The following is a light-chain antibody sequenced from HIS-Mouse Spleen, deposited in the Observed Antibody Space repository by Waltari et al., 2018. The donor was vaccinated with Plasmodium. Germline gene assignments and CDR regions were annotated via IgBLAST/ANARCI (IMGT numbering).Light chain of an antibody. V-gene: IGKV3-11*01. J-gene: IGKJ4*01. Sequence: IVLTQSPATLSLSPGVRSTLSCRASQSVSSDLVWYQQTPGQAPRLLIYDASNRATGSPARFSGSGSETDFTLTISSLEPEDFAVYYCQQRSNWPRVLTFGGGTKVEIK. CDR3: QQRSNWPRVLT. CDR2: DAS. CDR1: QSVSSD.